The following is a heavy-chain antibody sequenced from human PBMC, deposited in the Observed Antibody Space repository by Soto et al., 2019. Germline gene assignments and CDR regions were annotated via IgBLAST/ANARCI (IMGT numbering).Heavy chain of an antibody. CDR3: ARDYSYQRAMDV. Sequence: GGSLRLSCAASGFTFSNFAMYWVRQAPGKGLEWVTVISYDGSHKYYADSVKGRFTISRDNSKNTLYLQMNNLRAEDSAVYFCARDYSYQRAMDVWGQGTTVTVSS. CDR2: ISYDGSHK. CDR1: GFTFSNFA. V-gene: IGHV3-30-3*01. J-gene: IGHJ6*02. D-gene: IGHD2-15*01.